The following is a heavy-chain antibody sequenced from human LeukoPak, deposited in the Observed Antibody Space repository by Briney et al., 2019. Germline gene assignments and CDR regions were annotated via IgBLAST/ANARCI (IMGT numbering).Heavy chain of an antibody. Sequence: SETLSLTCTVSGGSISSYYWSWIRQPPGKGLEWIGHMYSSGSTNYNPSLKSRVTISVDTSKNQFSLKLSSVTAADTAVYYCSKSRYYYGSGSYYSAYPMDVWGQGTTVTVSS. CDR1: GGSISSYY. CDR3: SKSRYYYGSGSYYSAYPMDV. D-gene: IGHD3-10*01. J-gene: IGHJ6*02. V-gene: IGHV4-59*01. CDR2: MYSSGST.